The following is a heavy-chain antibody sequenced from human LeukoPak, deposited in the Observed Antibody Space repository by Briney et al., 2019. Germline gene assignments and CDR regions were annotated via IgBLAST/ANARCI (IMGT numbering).Heavy chain of an antibody. CDR2: ISGSGGST. Sequence: GGSLRPSCVASGFTFSSYAMSWVRQAPGKGLEWVSAISGSGGSTYYADSVKGRFTISRDNSKNTLYLQMNSLRAEDTAVYYCAKRRCSSTSCYSLDYWGQGTLVTVSS. V-gene: IGHV3-23*01. D-gene: IGHD2-2*01. J-gene: IGHJ4*02. CDR1: GFTFSSYA. CDR3: AKRRCSSTSCYSLDY.